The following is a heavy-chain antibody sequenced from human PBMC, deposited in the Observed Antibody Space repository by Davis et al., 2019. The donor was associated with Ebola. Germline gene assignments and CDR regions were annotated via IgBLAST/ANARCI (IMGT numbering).Heavy chain of an antibody. V-gene: IGHV3-7*01. Sequence: PGGSLRLSCAASGFTVSSYWMSWVRQAPGKGLEWVANIKEDGSERDYVHSVKGRFTISRDDARNSLYLQMNNLRVEDTAVYYCARDVYWGQGTLVTASS. J-gene: IGHJ4*02. CDR1: GFTVSSYW. CDR2: IKEDGSER. CDR3: ARDVY.